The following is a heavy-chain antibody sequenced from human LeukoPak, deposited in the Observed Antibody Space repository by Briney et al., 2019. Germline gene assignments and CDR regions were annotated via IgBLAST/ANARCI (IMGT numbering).Heavy chain of an antibody. J-gene: IGHJ4*02. V-gene: IGHV1-46*01. CDR3: ARDNLGSSWFNY. CDR2: INPSGGST. CDR1: GYTFTSYY. Sequence: ASVKVSCKASGYTFTSYYMHWVRQAPGQELEWMGIINPSGGSTSYAQKFQGRVTMNKDTSTSTVYMELSSLRSEDTAVYYCARDNLGSSWFNYWGQGTLVTVSS. D-gene: IGHD6-13*01.